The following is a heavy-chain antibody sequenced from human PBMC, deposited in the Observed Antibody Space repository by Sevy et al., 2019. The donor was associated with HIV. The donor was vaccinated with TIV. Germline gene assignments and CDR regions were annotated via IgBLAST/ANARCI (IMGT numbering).Heavy chain of an antibody. J-gene: IGHJ4*01. CDR3: ARDGGYSIKWYPLY. V-gene: IGHV3-30-3*01. D-gene: IGHD6-13*01. Sequence: GVSLRLSCVASGFAFSSHAMHWVRQAPGKGLEWVAVISYEGTETFYAASVEGRFTISRDNSQNMLSLQINSLRPEDTAVYYCARDGGYSIKWYPLYWGHGTLVTVSS. CDR2: ISYEGTET. CDR1: GFAFSSHA.